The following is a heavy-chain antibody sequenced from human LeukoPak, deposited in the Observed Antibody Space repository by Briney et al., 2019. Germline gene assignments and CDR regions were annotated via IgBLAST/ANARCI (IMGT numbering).Heavy chain of an antibody. CDR2: IKQDGSEK. CDR3: ARSVNSTKFISGKPFDL. V-gene: IGHV3-7*03. J-gene: IGHJ3*01. Sequence: GGSLRLSCAASGFTFSSYWMSWVRQAPGKGLEWVANIKQDGSEKYYVDSVKGRFTISRDNAKNTLFLEMDSLTGEDAAVYYCARSVNSTKFISGKPFDLWGQGTMVTVSS. D-gene: IGHD1-1*01. CDR1: GFTFSSYW.